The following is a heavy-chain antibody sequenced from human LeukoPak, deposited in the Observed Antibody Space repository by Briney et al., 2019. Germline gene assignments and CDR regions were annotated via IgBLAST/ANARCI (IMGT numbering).Heavy chain of an antibody. CDR3: ARDWEDIVVVPAAIAGVNWFDP. CDR1: GFTLSDYY. D-gene: IGHD2-2*01. J-gene: IGHJ5*02. V-gene: IGHV3-11*04. Sequence: PGGSLRLSCAASGFTLSDYYMSWIRQAPGKGLEWVSYISSSGSTIYYADSVKGRFTISRDNAKNSLYLQMNSLRAEDTAVYYCARDWEDIVVVPAAIAGVNWFDPWGQGTLVTVSS. CDR2: ISSSGSTI.